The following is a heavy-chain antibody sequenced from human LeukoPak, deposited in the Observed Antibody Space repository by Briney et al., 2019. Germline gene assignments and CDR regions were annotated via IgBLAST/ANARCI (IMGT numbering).Heavy chain of an antibody. J-gene: IGHJ4*02. CDR1: GFTFSGYW. Sequence: PGGSLRLSCAASGFTFSGYWMTWVRQAPGKGLEWVANIKPDGTKKYYVASVKGRFNISGDNAKNSLCLQMNSLRAEDTVVYYCARDSRLGSSGLDFWGQGTLATVSS. V-gene: IGHV3-7*01. D-gene: IGHD6-6*01. CDR3: ARDSRLGSSGLDF. CDR2: IKPDGTKK.